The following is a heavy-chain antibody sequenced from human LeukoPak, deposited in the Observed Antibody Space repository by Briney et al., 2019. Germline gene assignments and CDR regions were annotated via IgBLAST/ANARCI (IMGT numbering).Heavy chain of an antibody. CDR3: AREVTNDAFDI. Sequence: GRSLRLSCAASGFSFSSYGMHWVRQAPGKGLEWVAVIWSDGRNKFYADSVKGRFTVSRDNSKTTLFLQMSSLRADDTALYYCAREVTNDAFDIWGQGTMVTVSS. V-gene: IGHV3-33*01. D-gene: IGHD4-17*01. CDR1: GFSFSSYG. J-gene: IGHJ3*02. CDR2: IWSDGRNK.